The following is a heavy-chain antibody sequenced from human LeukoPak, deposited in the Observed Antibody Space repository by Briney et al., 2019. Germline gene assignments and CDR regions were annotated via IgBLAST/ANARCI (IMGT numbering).Heavy chain of an antibody. CDR3: ATNRTTGGHRFDY. D-gene: IGHD1-1*01. V-gene: IGHV3-23*01. CDR2: LSGSGDST. J-gene: IGHJ4*02. Sequence: PGGSLRLSCTASGFTFSSFAMSWVRQAPGEGLDWVSALSGSGDSTSYADSVRGRFIISRDNSKNTLYLQMDSLRAEDTAVYYCATNRTTGGHRFDYWGQGTLVTVSS. CDR1: GFTFSSFA.